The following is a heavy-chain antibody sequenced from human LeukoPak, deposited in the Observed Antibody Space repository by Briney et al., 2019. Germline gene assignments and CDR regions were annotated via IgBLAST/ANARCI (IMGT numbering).Heavy chain of an antibody. CDR1: GYTFTGYY. Sequence: ASVKVSCKASGYTFTGYYMHWVRQAPGQGLEWMGWINPNSGGTNYAQKFQGRVTMTRDTSISTAYMELSRLRSDDTAVYYCARMFADYYDSSGYYHHGFDYWGQGTLVTVSS. CDR3: ARMFADYYDSSGYYHHGFDY. V-gene: IGHV1-2*02. CDR2: INPNSGGT. D-gene: IGHD3-22*01. J-gene: IGHJ4*02.